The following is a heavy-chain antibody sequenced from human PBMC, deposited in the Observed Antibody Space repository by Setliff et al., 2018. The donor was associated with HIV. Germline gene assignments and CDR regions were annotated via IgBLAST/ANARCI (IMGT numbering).Heavy chain of an antibody. CDR1: GFSIENFD. CDR3: GNKGGQV. D-gene: IGHD3-16*01. Sequence: SLRLSCTVVGFSIENFDMHWVRQAPGKGLEWVSLLWRDEVREYYADSVKGRFSISRDRSRNTVYLQMSSLRVDDTAIYYCGNKGGQVWGPGTQVTVSS. J-gene: IGHJ1*01. CDR2: LWRDEVRE. V-gene: IGHV3-33*08.